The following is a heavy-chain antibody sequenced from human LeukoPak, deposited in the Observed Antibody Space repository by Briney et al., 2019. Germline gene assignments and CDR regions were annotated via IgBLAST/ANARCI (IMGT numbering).Heavy chain of an antibody. Sequence: ASVKVSCKVSGCTLTELSMHWVRQAPGKGLEWMGGFDPEDGETIYAQKFQGRVTMTEDTSTDTAYMELSSLRSEDTAVYYCATRSSGWYEDFQHWGQGTLVTVSS. CDR3: ATRSSGWYEDFQH. CDR1: GCTLTELS. CDR2: FDPEDGET. J-gene: IGHJ1*01. D-gene: IGHD6-19*01. V-gene: IGHV1-24*01.